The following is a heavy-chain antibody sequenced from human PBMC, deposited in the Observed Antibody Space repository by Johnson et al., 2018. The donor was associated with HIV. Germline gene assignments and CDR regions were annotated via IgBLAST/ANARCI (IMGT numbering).Heavy chain of an antibody. D-gene: IGHD2-15*01. CDR1: GFTFSDYY. CDR2: LSYDGSTE. Sequence: QVQLVESGGGVVQPGRSLRLPCAASGFTFSDYYISWIRQAPSTGLAWVAVLSYDGSTEYYADSVKGRLTISRDNPKNTLYLQMNSLRAEDTAVYYCAKDAYCSGGRCYGFGAFDIWGQGTMVTVSS. CDR3: AKDAYCSGGRCYGFGAFDI. J-gene: IGHJ3*02. V-gene: IGHV3-30*18.